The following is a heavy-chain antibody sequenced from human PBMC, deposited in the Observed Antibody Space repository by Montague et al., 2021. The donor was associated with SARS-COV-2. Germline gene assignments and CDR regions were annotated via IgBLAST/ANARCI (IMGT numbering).Heavy chain of an antibody. V-gene: IGHV3-23*01. CDR1: GFTFSSYA. Sequence: SLRLSCAASGFTFSSYAMSWVRQAPGKGLEWVLCISGSGGSTYFAASVKGRFTISRDNSQNSLYLQMDSLRAEDAGIYYCAKDPTIFYFDYFEYWGQGTLVTVSS. CDR3: AKDPTIFYFDYFEY. CDR2: ISGSGGST. D-gene: IGHD3-3*02. J-gene: IGHJ4*02.